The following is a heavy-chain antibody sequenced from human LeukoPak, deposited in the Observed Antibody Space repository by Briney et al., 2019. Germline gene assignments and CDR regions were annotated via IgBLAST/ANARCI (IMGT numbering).Heavy chain of an antibody. D-gene: IGHD4-17*01. J-gene: IGHJ2*01. Sequence: PSETLSLTCAVYGGSFSCYYWSWIRQPPGKGLEWIGEINHSGTTDYNPSLKSRVTISVDTSKNQFSLRLSSVTAADTAVYYCAKVDSRTTVTTPFWYFDLWGRGTLVTVSS. V-gene: IGHV4-34*01. CDR1: GGSFSCYY. CDR3: AKVDSRTTVTTPFWYFDL. CDR2: INHSGTT.